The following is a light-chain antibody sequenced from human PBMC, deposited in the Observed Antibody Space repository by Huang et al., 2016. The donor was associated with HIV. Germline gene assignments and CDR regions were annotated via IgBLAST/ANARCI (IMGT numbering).Light chain of an antibody. Sequence: DIKMTQSPTSLSASVGDRVTITCRASQGIANYLAWYQQKPGKVPQLLIYASSTLQSGVPSRFSGSGSVTDFTLTISSLQPEDVATYYCQGYNSAPFTFGHGTKVDLK. J-gene: IGKJ3*01. CDR2: ASS. CDR3: QGYNSAPFT. V-gene: IGKV1-27*01. CDR1: QGIANY.